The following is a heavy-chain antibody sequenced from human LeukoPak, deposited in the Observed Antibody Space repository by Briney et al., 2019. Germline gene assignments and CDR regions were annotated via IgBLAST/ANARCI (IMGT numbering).Heavy chain of an antibody. CDR3: ARDLSTVTPAPSDY. Sequence: ASVKVSCKASGYTFTSYGISWVRQAPGQGLEWMGWINPNSGGTNYAQKFQGRVTMTRGTSISTAYMELSRLRSDDTAVYYCARDLSTVTPAPSDYWGQGTLVTVSS. CDR1: GYTFTSYG. V-gene: IGHV1-2*02. CDR2: INPNSGGT. J-gene: IGHJ4*02. D-gene: IGHD4-17*01.